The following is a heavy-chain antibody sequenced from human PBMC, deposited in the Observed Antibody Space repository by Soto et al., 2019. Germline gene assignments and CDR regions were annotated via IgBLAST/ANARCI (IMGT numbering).Heavy chain of an antibody. V-gene: IGHV6-1*01. Sequence: SQTLSLTCAISGDSVSSNRAAGNWIRQSPSRGLEWLGRTYYRSKWYNDYAVSVKSRITINPDTSKNQFSLQLNSVTPEDTAVYYCARDRSEYSSSFDAFDIWGQGTMVTVSS. J-gene: IGHJ3*02. CDR3: ARDRSEYSSSFDAFDI. D-gene: IGHD6-6*01. CDR1: GDSVSSNRAA. CDR2: TYYRSKWYN.